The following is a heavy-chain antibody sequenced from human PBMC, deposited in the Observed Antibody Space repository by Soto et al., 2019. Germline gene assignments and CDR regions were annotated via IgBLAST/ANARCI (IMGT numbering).Heavy chain of an antibody. Sequence: QITLTESGPTLVKPTQTLTLTCTFSGFSLTTRGVGVGWIRQPPGKALECLALIYWDDDKRYSPSLQSRLSITKDTSKNQVVLTMPNVDPVDTATYDFSHIPNYYQYDWFDPWGQGTLVSVSS. V-gene: IGHV2-5*02. CDR1: GFSLTTRGVG. CDR3: SHIPNYYQYDWFDP. CDR2: IYWDDDK. D-gene: IGHD3-16*01. J-gene: IGHJ5*02.